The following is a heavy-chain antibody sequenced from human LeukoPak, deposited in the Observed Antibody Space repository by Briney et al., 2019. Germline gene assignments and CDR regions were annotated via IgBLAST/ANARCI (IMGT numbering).Heavy chain of an antibody. Sequence: KPSETLSLTCTVSGGSISSGSYYWSWIRQPAGKGLEWIGRIYTSGSTHYNPSLKSRVTIVDTSKNQFSLKLSSVTAADTAVYYCARVGSSGVRYWGQGTLVTVSS. CDR3: ARVGSSGVRY. D-gene: IGHD6-19*01. J-gene: IGHJ4*02. CDR2: IYTSGST. V-gene: IGHV4-61*02. CDR1: GGSISSGSYY.